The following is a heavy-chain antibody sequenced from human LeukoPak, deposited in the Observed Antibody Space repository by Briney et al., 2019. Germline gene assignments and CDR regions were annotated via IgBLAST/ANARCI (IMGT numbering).Heavy chain of an antibody. V-gene: IGHV3-21*01. CDR3: AKGRGWEASYYYYYMDV. D-gene: IGHD1-26*01. CDR1: GFTFSSYS. Sequence: GGSLRLSCAASGFTFSSYSMNWVRQAPGKGLEWVSSISSSSSYIYYADSVKGRFTISRDNSKNTLYLQMNSLRAEDTAVYYCAKGRGWEASYYYYYMDVWGKGTTVTISS. J-gene: IGHJ6*03. CDR2: ISSSSSYI.